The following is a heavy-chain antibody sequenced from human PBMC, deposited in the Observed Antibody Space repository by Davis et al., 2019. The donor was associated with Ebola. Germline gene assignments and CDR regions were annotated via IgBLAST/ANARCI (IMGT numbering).Heavy chain of an antibody. V-gene: IGHV3-21*01. D-gene: IGHD3-9*01. CDR1: GFTFSSYS. Sequence: GESLKISCAASGFTFSSYSMNWVRQAPGKGLEWVSSISSSSSYIYYADSVKGRFTISRDNAKNSLYLQINSLRAEDTAVYYCARGGDGGDWSYFDYWGQGTLVTVSS. CDR2: ISSSSSYI. J-gene: IGHJ4*02. CDR3: ARGGDGGDWSYFDY.